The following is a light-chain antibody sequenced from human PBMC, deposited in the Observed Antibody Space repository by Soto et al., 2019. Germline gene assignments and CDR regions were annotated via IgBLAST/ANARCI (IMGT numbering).Light chain of an antibody. CDR1: TGPVTTEHY. J-gene: IGLJ2*01. CDR3: LLSYSGVGV. Sequence: QAVVTQEPSLTVSPGGTVTLTCDSSTGPVTTEHYPYWFQQKPGQTPRTLIFDTSNKHSWTPARFSGSLLGGKAALTLSGAQPEDEAEYYGLLSYSGVGVFGWGTKLTVL. CDR2: DTS. V-gene: IGLV7-46*01.